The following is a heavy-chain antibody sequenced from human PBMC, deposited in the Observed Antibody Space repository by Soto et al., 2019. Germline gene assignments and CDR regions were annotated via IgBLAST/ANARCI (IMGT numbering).Heavy chain of an antibody. J-gene: IGHJ5*02. D-gene: IGHD2-2*01. V-gene: IGHV3-23*01. CDR2: VTGSGSST. Sequence: GGSLRLSCAASGFTFNNYAMSWVRQAPGKGLEWVSGVTGSGSSTYYADSVEGRFTISRDNAKNTLYLQMNSLRAEDTAVYYCARDTFNVVVVTAAVFDPWGQGTLVTVSS. CDR1: GFTFNNYA. CDR3: ARDTFNVVVVTAAVFDP.